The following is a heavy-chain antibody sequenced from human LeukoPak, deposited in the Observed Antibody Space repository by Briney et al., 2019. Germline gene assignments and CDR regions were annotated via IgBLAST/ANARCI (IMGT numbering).Heavy chain of an antibody. CDR3: ARERDLGIAAAGTYFD. J-gene: IGHJ4*02. CDR2: IYYSGST. Sequence: SETLSLTCTVSGGSISSYYWSWIRQPPGKGLEWIGYIYYSGSTNYNPSLKSRVTISVDTSKNQFSLKLSSVTAADTAVYYCARERDLGIAAAGTYFDWGQGTLVTVSS. CDR1: GGSISSYY. D-gene: IGHD6-13*01. V-gene: IGHV4-59*12.